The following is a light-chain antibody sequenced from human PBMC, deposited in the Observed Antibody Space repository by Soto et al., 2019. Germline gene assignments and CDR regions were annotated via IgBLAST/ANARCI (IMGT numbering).Light chain of an antibody. CDR1: NSDVGGYNY. Sequence: QSALTQPASVSGSPGQSITISCTGTNSDVGGYNYVSWYQQHPGKAPKLIIYEVSNRPSGVSNRFSGSKSGNTASLTISGLQSEDEADYFCTSYTSSSTLDVFGTGTKLTVL. V-gene: IGLV2-14*01. CDR2: EVS. J-gene: IGLJ1*01. CDR3: TSYTSSSTLDV.